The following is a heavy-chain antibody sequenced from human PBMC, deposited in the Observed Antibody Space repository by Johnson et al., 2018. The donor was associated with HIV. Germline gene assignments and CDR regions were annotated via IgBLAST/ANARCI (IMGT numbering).Heavy chain of an antibody. CDR2: ISYDGSNK. Sequence: QVQLVESGGGVVQPGRSLRLSCAASGFTFSSYAMHWVRQAPGKGLEWVAVISYDGSNKYYADSVKGRFTISRDNSKTTLYLQMNSLRAEDTAVYYCARVGYYVDAFDIWGQGTVVTVSS. CDR3: ARVGYYVDAFDI. V-gene: IGHV3-30-3*01. D-gene: IGHD3-22*01. J-gene: IGHJ3*02. CDR1: GFTFSSYA.